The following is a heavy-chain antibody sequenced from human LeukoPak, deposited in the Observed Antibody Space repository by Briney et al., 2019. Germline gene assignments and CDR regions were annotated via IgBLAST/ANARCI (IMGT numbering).Heavy chain of an antibody. CDR2: IYYSGST. D-gene: IGHD1-26*01. Sequence: SETLSLTCSVSGAFINSYYWTWVRQSPGKGLGWIGHIYYSGSTKYNPSLMSRFTMSANTSKTQFSLRRTSLTAADTAVYYCARYSGSPTWYLDFWGQGALVTVSS. CDR3: ARYSGSPTWYLDF. V-gene: IGHV4-59*08. J-gene: IGHJ4*02. CDR1: GAFINSYY.